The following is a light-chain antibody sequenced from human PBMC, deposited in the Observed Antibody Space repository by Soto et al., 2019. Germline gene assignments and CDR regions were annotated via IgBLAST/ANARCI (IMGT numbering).Light chain of an antibody. Sequence: IRLTQSGSSVSASVGDRVTITCRASQGISGYLAWYQQQPGKASKLVIDIASTLQSGVPSRFSGSGPGTDFTLTISSLQPEDVATYYCQQLNSYPLTFGGGTKVDIK. CDR2: IAS. CDR1: QGISGY. CDR3: QQLNSYPLT. V-gene: IGKV1-9*01. J-gene: IGKJ4*01.